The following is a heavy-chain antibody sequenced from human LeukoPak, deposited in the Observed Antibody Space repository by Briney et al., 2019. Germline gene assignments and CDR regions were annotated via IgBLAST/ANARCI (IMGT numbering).Heavy chain of an antibody. D-gene: IGHD2-2*01. CDR3: ATSEKNRYDIDV. V-gene: IGHV4-59*02. CDR1: GDSVNIYS. J-gene: IGHJ6*02. Sequence: SETLSLTCTVSGDSVNIYSWNWIRQSPGKRLEWIAYMYYSGTTNYSPSLENRVAISLDLSRHQFSLRLNSVTAADTAVYFCATSEKNRYDIDVWGQGTTVIVSS. CDR2: MYYSGTT.